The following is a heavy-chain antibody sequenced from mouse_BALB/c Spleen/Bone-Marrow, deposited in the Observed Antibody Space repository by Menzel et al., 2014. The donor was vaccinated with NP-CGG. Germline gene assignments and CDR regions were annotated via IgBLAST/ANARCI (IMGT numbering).Heavy chain of an antibody. CDR2: IDPANGNT. CDR1: GFNIKDTY. Sequence: EVQLQESGAGLVKPGASVKLSCTASGFNIKDTYMHWVKQRPEQGLEWIGRIDPANGNTKYDPKFQGKATITADTSSNTAYLQLSSLTSEDTAVYYCATMIMDWYFDVWGAGTTVTVSS. D-gene: IGHD2-4*01. CDR3: ATMIMDWYFDV. J-gene: IGHJ1*01. V-gene: IGHV14-3*02.